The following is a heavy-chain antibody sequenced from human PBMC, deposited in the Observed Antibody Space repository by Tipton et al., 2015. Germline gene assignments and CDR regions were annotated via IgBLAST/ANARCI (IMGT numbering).Heavy chain of an antibody. CDR2: INHVETT. CDR3: ARGNMDTEESHFDN. V-gene: IGHV4-34*01. D-gene: IGHD3-10*01. Sequence: TLSLTCAVYGGSFSSNYWSWIRQPPGKGLEWIGEINHVETTKYNPSLQSRVTISVDKSKSQFSLNLSSVTAADSAVYYCARGNMDTEESHFDNWGQGTLVTVSS. CDR1: GGSFSSNY. J-gene: IGHJ4*02.